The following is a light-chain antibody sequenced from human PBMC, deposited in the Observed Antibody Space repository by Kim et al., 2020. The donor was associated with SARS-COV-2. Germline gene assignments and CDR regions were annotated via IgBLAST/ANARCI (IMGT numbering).Light chain of an antibody. Sequence: GQKVTISCSGSNSNIGNNYVSWYQQLPGTAPKLLIFDNNKRPSGIPDRFSGSKSGTSATLGITGLQTGDEAHYYCGTWDSSLSAWAFGGGTKLTVL. CDR2: DNN. CDR3: GTWDSSLSAWA. CDR1: NSNIGNNY. V-gene: IGLV1-51*01. J-gene: IGLJ2*01.